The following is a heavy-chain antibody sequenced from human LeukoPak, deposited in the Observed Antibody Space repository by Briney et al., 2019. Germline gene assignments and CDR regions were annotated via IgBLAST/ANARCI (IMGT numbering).Heavy chain of an antibody. CDR1: GFTLSGDY. Sequence: GGSLRLSCAASGFTLSGDYMSWVRQAPGKGLEWVSVIFGAGTTYYADSVKGRFTISRDNSKNTLYLEMNSLRAEDTAVYYCAKGTTLVVEVDHWGQGTLVTVSS. CDR3: AKGTTLVVEVDH. CDR2: IFGAGTT. J-gene: IGHJ4*02. V-gene: IGHV3-53*01. D-gene: IGHD2-15*01.